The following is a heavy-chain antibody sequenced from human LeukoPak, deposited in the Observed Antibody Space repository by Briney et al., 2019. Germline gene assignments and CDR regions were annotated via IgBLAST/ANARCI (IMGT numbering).Heavy chain of an antibody. D-gene: IGHD6-6*01. CDR2: ISGSGGST. V-gene: IGHV3-23*01. CDR3: AKNTDVYSSSSVDY. Sequence: PGGSLRPSCAAPGFTFSSYAMSWVRPAPGKGLEWVSAISGSGGSTYYADSVKGRFTISRDNSKNTLYLQMNSLRAEDTAVYYCAKNTDVYSSSSVDYWGQGTLVTVSS. CDR1: GFTFSSYA. J-gene: IGHJ4*02.